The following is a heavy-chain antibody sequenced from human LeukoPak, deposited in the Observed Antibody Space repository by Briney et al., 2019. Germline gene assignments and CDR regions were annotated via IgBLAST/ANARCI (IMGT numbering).Heavy chain of an antibody. Sequence: GGSLRLSCAASGFTFSNYWMHWVRQAPGKGLVWVSRINPDGSSTDYADSVKGRFTISRDNAKNSLYLQMNSLRAEDTAIYYCTRVGYIDEGIDYWGQGTLVTVSS. J-gene: IGHJ4*02. CDR1: GFTFSNYW. CDR3: TRVGYIDEGIDY. CDR2: INPDGSST. D-gene: IGHD5-24*01. V-gene: IGHV3-74*01.